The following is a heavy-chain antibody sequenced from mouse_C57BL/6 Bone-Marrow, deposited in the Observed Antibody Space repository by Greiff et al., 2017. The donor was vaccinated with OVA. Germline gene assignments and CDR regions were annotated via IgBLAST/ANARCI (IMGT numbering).Heavy chain of an antibody. V-gene: IGHV5-9-1*02. CDR2: ISSGGDYI. Sequence: EVKLQESGEGLVKPGGSLKLSCAASGFTFSSYAMSWVRQTPEKRLEWVAYISSGGDYIYYADTVKGRFTISRDNARNTLYLQMSSLKSEDTAMYYCTRLLDAMDYWGQGTTVTVSS. CDR3: TRLLDAMDY. D-gene: IGHD2-1*01. J-gene: IGHJ4*01. CDR1: GFTFSSYA.